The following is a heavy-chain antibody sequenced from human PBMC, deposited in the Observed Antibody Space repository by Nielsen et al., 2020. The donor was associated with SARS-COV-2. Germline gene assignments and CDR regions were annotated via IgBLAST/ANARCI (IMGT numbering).Heavy chain of an antibody. V-gene: IGHV3-9*01. CDR3: ARVGRYYDSSGSIRAGAFDI. CDR2: ISWNSGSI. D-gene: IGHD3-22*01. Sequence: SLKISCAASGFTFDDYAMHWVRQAPGKGLEWVSGISWNSGSIGYADSVKGRFTISRDNAKNSLYLQMNSLRAEDTAVYYCARVGRYYDSSGSIRAGAFDIWGQGTMVTVSS. J-gene: IGHJ3*02. CDR1: GFTFDDYA.